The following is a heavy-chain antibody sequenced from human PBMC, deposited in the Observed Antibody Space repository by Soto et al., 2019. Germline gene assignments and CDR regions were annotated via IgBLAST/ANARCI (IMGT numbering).Heavy chain of an antibody. CDR3: ARHRYGDYGVNWYFDL. J-gene: IGHJ2*01. V-gene: IGHV5-51*01. Sequence: GESLKISCKGSGYSFTSYWIGWVRQMPGKGLEWMGIIYPGDSDTRYSPSFQGQVTISADKSISTAYLQWSSLKASDTAMYYCARHRYGDYGVNWYFDLWGRGTLVTVSS. CDR2: IYPGDSDT. D-gene: IGHD4-17*01. CDR1: GYSFTSYW.